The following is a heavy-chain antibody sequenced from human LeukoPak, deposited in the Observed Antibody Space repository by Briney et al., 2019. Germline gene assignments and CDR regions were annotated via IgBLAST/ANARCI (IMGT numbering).Heavy chain of an antibody. CDR1: GFTFIDYD. CDR3: ARSRDFGFDY. CDR2: IGTAGDT. J-gene: IGHJ4*02. D-gene: IGHD3-10*01. Sequence: HPGGSLRLSCAASGFTFIDYDMHWVRQATGKGLEWVSAIGTAGDTYYPGSVKGRFTISRENAKNSLYLQMNSLRAGDTAVYYCARSRDFGFDYWGQGTLVTVSS. V-gene: IGHV3-13*01.